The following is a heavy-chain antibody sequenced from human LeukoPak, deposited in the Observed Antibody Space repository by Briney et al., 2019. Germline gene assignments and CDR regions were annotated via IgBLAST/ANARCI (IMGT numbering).Heavy chain of an antibody. D-gene: IGHD6-13*01. CDR3: ARSSSWPLGWFDP. CDR1: GGSFSGYY. Sequence: PSETLSLTCAVYGGSFSGYYWSWIRQPPGKGLEWIGEINHSGSTNYNPSLKSRVTISVDTSKNQFSRKLSSVTAADTAVYYCARSSSWPLGWFDPWAREPWSPSPQ. V-gene: IGHV4-34*01. J-gene: IGHJ5*02. CDR2: INHSGST.